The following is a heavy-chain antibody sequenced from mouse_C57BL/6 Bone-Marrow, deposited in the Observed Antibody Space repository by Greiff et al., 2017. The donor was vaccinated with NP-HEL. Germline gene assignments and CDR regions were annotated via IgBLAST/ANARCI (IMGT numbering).Heavy chain of an antibody. V-gene: IGHV1-74*01. CDR2: IHPSDSDT. D-gene: IGHD2-4*01. CDR3: AIAFYDYAIDY. Sequence: QVQLQQPGAELVKPGASVKVSCKASGYTFTSYWMHWVKQRPGQGLEWIGRIHPSDSDTNYNQKFKGKATLTVDKSSSTAYMQLRSLTSEDSAVYCCAIAFYDYAIDYWGQGTTLTVSS. J-gene: IGHJ2*01. CDR1: GYTFTSYW.